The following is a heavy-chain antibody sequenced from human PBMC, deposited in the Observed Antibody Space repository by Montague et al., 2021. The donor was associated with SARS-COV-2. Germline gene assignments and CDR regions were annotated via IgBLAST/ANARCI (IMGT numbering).Heavy chain of an antibody. CDR3: ARIPVGSKYYFDF. J-gene: IGHJ4*02. D-gene: IGHD2-2*01. CDR1: GDSVASNIAT. Sequence: SAISGDSVASNIATWNWDRQTPSRDLEWLGRTYYRSKWYNDYAESVKSRITIDPDTSKHQFSLHLNSVTPEDTAVYYCARIPVGSKYYFDFWGQGTLVTVSS. CDR2: TYYRSKWYN. V-gene: IGHV6-1*01.